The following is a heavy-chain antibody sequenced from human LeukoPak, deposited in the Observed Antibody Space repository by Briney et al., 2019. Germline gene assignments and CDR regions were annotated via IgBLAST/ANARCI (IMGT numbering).Heavy chain of an antibody. CDR1: GFSVSSNY. J-gene: IGHJ4*02. V-gene: IGHV3-53*05. Sequence: GGSLRLSCAASGFSVSSNYMSWVRQAPGKGLEWVSVIYSGANIHYADSVKGRFTVSRDTSEDTVFLQMVSLGLEDTAVYYCARGNYYDSRGFSVTEHWGQGTLVTVSS. CDR3: ARGNYYDSRGFSVTEH. CDR2: IYSGANI. D-gene: IGHD3-22*01.